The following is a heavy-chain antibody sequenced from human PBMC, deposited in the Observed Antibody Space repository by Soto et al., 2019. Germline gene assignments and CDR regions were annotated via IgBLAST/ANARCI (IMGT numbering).Heavy chain of an antibody. Sequence: QLQLQESGSGLVKPSQTLSLTCAVSGGSISSGGYSWSWIRQPPGKGLEWIGYIYHSGSTYYNPSLTSRVTISVDRSKNQFSLKLSSVTXADTXXXYXXXVPRPWGQGTLVTVSS. CDR3: XXVPRP. CDR1: GGSISSGGYS. V-gene: IGHV4-30-2*01. J-gene: IGHJ5*02. D-gene: IGHD3-10*01. CDR2: IYHSGST.